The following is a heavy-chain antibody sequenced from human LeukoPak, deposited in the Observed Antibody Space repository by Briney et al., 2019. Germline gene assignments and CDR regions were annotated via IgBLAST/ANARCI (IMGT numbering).Heavy chain of an antibody. J-gene: IGHJ6*03. CDR3: ARDREDPMVRGVKWIYYYYYYMDV. Sequence: SQTLSLTCAISGDSVSSNSAAWNWIRQSPSRGLEWLGRTYYRSKWYNDYAVSVKSRITINPDTSKNQFSLQLNSVTPEDTAVYYCARDREDPMVRGVKWIYYYYYYMDVWGKGTTVTISS. D-gene: IGHD3-10*01. CDR2: TYYRSKWYN. CDR1: GDSVSSNSAA. V-gene: IGHV6-1*01.